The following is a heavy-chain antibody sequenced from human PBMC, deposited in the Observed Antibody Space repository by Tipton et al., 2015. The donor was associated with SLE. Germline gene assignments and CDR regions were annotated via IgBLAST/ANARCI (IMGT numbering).Heavy chain of an antibody. V-gene: IGHV4-4*02. Sequence: TLSLTCAVSGGSISSSNWWSWVRQPPGKGLEWIGEINHSGSTNYNPSLKSRVTISVDTSKNQFSLKLSSVTAADTAVYYCARDKGYSGYVDYWGQGTLVTVSS. CDR3: ARDKGYSGYVDY. D-gene: IGHD1-26*01. J-gene: IGHJ4*02. CDR1: GGSISSSNW. CDR2: INHSGST.